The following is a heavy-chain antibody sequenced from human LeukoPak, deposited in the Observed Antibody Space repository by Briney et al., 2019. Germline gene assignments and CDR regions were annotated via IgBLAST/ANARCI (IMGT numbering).Heavy chain of an antibody. D-gene: IGHD5-18*01. CDR1: GGSFSGYY. V-gene: IGHV4-34*01. Sequence: PSETLSLTCAVYGGSFSGYYWSWIRQPPRKGLEWIGEINHSGSTNYNPSLRSRVTISVDTSKNQFSLKLSSVTAADTAVYYCARGAGGYSYGYFFDYWGQGTLVTVSS. CDR2: INHSGST. J-gene: IGHJ4*02. CDR3: ARGAGGYSYGYFFDY.